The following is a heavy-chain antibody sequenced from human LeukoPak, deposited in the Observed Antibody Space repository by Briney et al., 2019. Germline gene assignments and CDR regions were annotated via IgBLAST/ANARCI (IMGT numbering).Heavy chain of an antibody. J-gene: IGHJ4*02. D-gene: IGHD6-13*01. Sequence: GGSLRLSCAASGFTFSSYWMSWVRQAPGKGLEWVANIKQDGSEKYYVDSVKGRFTISRDNAKNSLYLQMNSLRAEDTAMYYCARVSIAAAGYYFDYWGQGTLVTVSS. CDR3: ARVSIAAAGYYFDY. CDR2: IKQDGSEK. CDR1: GFTFSSYW. V-gene: IGHV3-7*01.